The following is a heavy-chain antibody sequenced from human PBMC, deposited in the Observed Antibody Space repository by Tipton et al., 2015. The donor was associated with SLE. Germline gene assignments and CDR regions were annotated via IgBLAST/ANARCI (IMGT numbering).Heavy chain of an antibody. Sequence: QLVQSGAEMKKPGASVKVSCKASGYTFTSYGISWVRQAPGQGLEWMGWISAYNGNTNYAQKLQGRVTMTTDTSTSTAYVELRSLRSDDTAVYYCAIAVAGTLFFDHWGQGTLVTVSS. CDR3: AIAVAGTLFFDH. J-gene: IGHJ4*02. D-gene: IGHD6-19*01. V-gene: IGHV1-18*01. CDR1: GYTFTSYG. CDR2: ISAYNGNT.